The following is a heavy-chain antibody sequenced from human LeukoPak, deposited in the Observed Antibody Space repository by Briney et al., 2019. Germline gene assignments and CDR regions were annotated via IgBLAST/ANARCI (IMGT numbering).Heavy chain of an antibody. J-gene: IGHJ4*02. D-gene: IGHD5-18*01. V-gene: IGHV3-48*04. CDR3: ATKGYSYAKGY. CDR1: GFTFSSYA. Sequence: GGSLRLSCAASGFTFSSYAMSWVRQAPGKGLEWVSYISSSGSTIYYADSVKGRFTISRDNAKNSLYLQMNSLRAEDTAVYYCATKGYSYAKGYWGQGTLVTVSS. CDR2: ISSSGSTI.